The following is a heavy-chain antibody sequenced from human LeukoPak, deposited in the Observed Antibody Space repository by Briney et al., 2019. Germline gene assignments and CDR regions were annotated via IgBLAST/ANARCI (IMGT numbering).Heavy chain of an antibody. J-gene: IGHJ5*02. V-gene: IGHV3-48*03. CDR1: GFPFISYE. Sequence: GGSLRLSSAASGFPFISYEMNWVRQAPGKGLEWVSYISSSGSTIYYADSVKGRFTISRDNAKSSLYLQMNSLRAEDTAIYYCARDLGSGNWFDTWGQGTLVTVSS. CDR3: ARDLGSGNWFDT. D-gene: IGHD6-19*01. CDR2: ISSSGSTI.